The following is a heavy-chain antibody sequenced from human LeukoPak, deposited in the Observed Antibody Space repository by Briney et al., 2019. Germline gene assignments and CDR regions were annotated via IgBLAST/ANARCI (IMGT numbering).Heavy chain of an antibody. CDR2: INHSGST. Sequence: SETLSLTCAVYGGSFSGYYWSWIRQPPGKGLEWIGEINHSGSTNYNPSLKSRVTISVDTSKNQFSLKLSSVTAADTAVYYCARERHYDFSSGMDVWGQGTTVTVSS. CDR1: GGSFSGYY. V-gene: IGHV4-34*01. CDR3: ARERHYDFSSGMDV. D-gene: IGHD3-3*01. J-gene: IGHJ6*02.